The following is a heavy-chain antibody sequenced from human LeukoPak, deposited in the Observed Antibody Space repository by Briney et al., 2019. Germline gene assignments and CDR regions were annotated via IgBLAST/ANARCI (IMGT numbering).Heavy chain of an antibody. CDR3: ARDRRESSKPNDAFDI. Sequence: PSETLSLTCSVSGASISSYYWSWIRQSPGKGLEWIGYIYYTGATYYNPSLESRVTISIDTSKRQLSLELRSVTAADSAVYFCARDRRESSKPNDAFDIWGQGTMVTVSA. CDR2: IYYTGAT. J-gene: IGHJ3*02. CDR1: GASISSYY. V-gene: IGHV4-59*01. D-gene: IGHD4-11*01.